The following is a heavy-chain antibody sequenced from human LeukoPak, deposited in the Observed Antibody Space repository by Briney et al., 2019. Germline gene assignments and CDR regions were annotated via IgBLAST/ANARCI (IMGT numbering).Heavy chain of an antibody. CDR3: ARIGYSSSSLDY. CDR1: GFSFSNYW. D-gene: IGHD6-13*01. CDR2: IKQDGSVK. J-gene: IGHJ4*02. Sequence: GGSLRLSCAASGFSFSNYWMTWVRQAPGKGLEWVANIKQDGSVKYYVDSLKGRVTISRDNAKNSLYLQLNTLGAEDAALYYCARIGYSSSSLDYWGQGTLVTVSS. V-gene: IGHV3-7*01.